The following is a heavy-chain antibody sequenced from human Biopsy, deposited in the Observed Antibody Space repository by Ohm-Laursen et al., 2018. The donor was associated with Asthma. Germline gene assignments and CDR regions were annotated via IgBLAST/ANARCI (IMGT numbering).Heavy chain of an antibody. CDR1: GYTFIGCH. CDR3: ARGQKSAGDRWFDP. CDR2: INPNSGGT. J-gene: IGHJ5*02. Sequence: ASVKVSCTASGYTFIGCHIHWMRQAPGQGLEWMGRINPNSGGTNYAQKFQGRVTMTRDTSISTAYMEVSRLRSDDTAVYYCARGQKSAGDRWFDPWGQGTLVTVSS. V-gene: IGHV1-2*06. D-gene: IGHD6-13*01.